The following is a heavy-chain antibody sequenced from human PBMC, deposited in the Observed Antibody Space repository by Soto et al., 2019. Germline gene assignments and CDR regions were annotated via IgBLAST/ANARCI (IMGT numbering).Heavy chain of an antibody. CDR1: GDSVSSNSAA. J-gene: IGHJ6*02. V-gene: IGHV6-1*01. Sequence: SQTLSLTCAISGDSVSSNSAAWNWIRQSPSRGLEWLGRTYYRSKWYNDYAVSVKSRITINPDTSKNQFSLQLNSVTPEDTAGYYCARDLIVVVVAALNYYYYGMDGWGQGTTVTVSS. CDR2: TYYRSKWYN. CDR3: ARDLIVVVVAALNYYYYGMDG. D-gene: IGHD2-15*01.